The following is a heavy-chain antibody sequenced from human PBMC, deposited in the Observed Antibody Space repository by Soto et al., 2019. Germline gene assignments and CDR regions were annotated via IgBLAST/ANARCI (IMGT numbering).Heavy chain of an antibody. J-gene: IGHJ6*02. V-gene: IGHV1-2*02. CDR1: GYTFTGYY. D-gene: IGHD2-2*01. CDR2: INPETGGT. CDR3: ARERYQVISDGMDV. Sequence: QVQLVQSGADVKTPGASVRVSCKASGYTFTGYYVHWVREAPGQGLGWMGWINPETGGTSYAQKFQGRVTLSRDTSINTADLELSRLRFDDAAVYFCARERYQVISDGMDVWGQGTTVTVSS.